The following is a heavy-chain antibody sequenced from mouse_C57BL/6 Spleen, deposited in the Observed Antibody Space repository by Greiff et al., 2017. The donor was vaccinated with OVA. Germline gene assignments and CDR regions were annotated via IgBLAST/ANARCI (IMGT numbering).Heavy chain of an antibody. Sequence: QVQLKQPGAELVKPGASVKLSCKASGYTFTSYWMHWVKQRPGQGLEWIGMIHPNSGSTNYNEKFKSKATLTVDKSSSTAYIQLSSLTSEDSAVYYCARRPLGYFDVWGTGTTVTVSS. V-gene: IGHV1-64*01. CDR3: ARRPLGYFDV. CDR2: IHPNSGST. CDR1: GYTFTSYW. J-gene: IGHJ1*03.